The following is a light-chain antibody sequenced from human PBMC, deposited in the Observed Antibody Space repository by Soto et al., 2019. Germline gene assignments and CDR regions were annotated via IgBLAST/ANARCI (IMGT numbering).Light chain of an antibody. J-gene: IGKJ1*01. Sequence: DIQITQSPSTRSASLGDRDTITCRASQSISSWLAWYQQKPGKAPKLLIYKASSLESGVPSRFSGSGSGTEFTLTISSLQPDDFATYYCQQYNSYSRTFGQGSKVDIK. CDR1: QSISSW. V-gene: IGKV1-5*03. CDR2: KAS. CDR3: QQYNSYSRT.